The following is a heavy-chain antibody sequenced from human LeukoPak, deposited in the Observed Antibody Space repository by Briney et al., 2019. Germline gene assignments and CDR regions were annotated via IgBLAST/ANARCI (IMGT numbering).Heavy chain of an antibody. CDR2: ISYDGSNK. Sequence: GGSLRLSCAASGFTFSSYGMHWVRQAPGKGLEWVAVISYDGSNKYYADSVKGRFTISRDNSKNTLYLQMNSLRAEDTAVYYCAKALEPGNYYDSSGSDYWGQGTLVTVSS. CDR3: AKALEPGNYYDSSGSDY. D-gene: IGHD3-22*01. CDR1: GFTFSSYG. V-gene: IGHV3-30*18. J-gene: IGHJ4*02.